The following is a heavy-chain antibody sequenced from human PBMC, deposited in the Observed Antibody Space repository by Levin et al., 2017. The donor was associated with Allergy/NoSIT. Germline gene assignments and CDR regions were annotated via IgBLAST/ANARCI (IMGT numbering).Heavy chain of an antibody. J-gene: IGHJ4*02. V-gene: IGHV3-23*01. D-gene: IGHD4-23*01. CDR3: AKLSPYGGNEI. CDR1: GFTFSSYA. Sequence: GESLKISCAASGFTFSSYAMSWVRQAPGKGLEWVSGISGNGGKTDYADSVKGRFTISRDNSKNTLYLQMNSLRADDTAVYYCAKLSPYGGNEIWGQGTLVTVSS. CDR2: ISGNGGKT.